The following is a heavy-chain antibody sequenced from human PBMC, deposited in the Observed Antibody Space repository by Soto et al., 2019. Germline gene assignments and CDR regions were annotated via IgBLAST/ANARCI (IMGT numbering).Heavy chain of an antibody. V-gene: IGHV4-4*02. D-gene: IGHD6-13*01. CDR2: IYHSGSP. J-gene: IGHJ4*02. CDR1: DGSISDTNW. Sequence: SETLSLTCAVSDGSISDTNWWTWVRQTPGKGLEWIGEIYHSGSPTYSPSLRGRATISVDKSNNQFSLRLRYVTAADTAVYYCARGERQQQRDYWGQGTLVTVS. CDR3: ARGERQQQRDY.